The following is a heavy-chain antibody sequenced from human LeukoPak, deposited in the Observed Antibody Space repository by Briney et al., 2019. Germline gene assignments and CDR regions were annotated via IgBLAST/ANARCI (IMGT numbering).Heavy chain of an antibody. CDR3: ARISTGGADY. CDR2: ISSNGGST. CDR1: GFTFSSYA. V-gene: IGHV3-64*01. Sequence: QPEGSLRLSCAASGFTFSSYAMHWVRQAPGKGLEYVSAISSNGGSTYYANSVKGRFTISRDNSKNTLYLQMGSLRAEDMAVYYCARISTGGADYWGQGTLVTVSS. D-gene: IGHD2-21*01. J-gene: IGHJ4*02.